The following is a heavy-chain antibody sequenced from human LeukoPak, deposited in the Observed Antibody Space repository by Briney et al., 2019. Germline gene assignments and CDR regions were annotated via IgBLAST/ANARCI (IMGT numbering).Heavy chain of an antibody. J-gene: IGHJ4*02. V-gene: IGHV1-24*01. CDR2: FDPEDGET. CDR3: ATAAMVPYWSMARSFDY. D-gene: IGHD2-8*02. CDR1: GYTLTELS. Sequence: GASVKVSCKVSGYTLTELSMHWVRQAPGKGLEWMGGFDPEDGETIYAQKFQGRVTMTEDTSTDTAYMELSSLRSEDTAVYYCATAAMVPYWSMARSFDYWGQGTLVTVSS.